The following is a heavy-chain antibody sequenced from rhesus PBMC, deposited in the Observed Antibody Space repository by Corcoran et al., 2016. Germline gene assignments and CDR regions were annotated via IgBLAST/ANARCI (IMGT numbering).Heavy chain of an antibody. Sequence: QVQLQESGPGLVKPSETLSLTCAVSGGSISSSYYYWRWIRQAPGKGLEWIGYISYSGSTSYNPSLKSRVTISRDTSKNQFSLKLSSVTAADTAVYYCARRGGYCSGGVCPIDYWGQGVLVTVSS. J-gene: IGHJ4*01. D-gene: IGHD2-8*01. CDR3: ARRGGYCSGGVCPIDY. CDR2: ISYSGST. CDR1: GGSISSSYYY. V-gene: IGHV4-122*02.